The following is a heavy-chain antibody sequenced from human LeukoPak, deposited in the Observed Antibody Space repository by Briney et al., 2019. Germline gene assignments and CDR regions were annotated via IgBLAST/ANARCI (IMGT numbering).Heavy chain of an antibody. Sequence: GGSLRLSCAASGFTVSSNYMSWVRQAPGKGLEWVSVIYSGGSTYYADSVKGRFTISRDNSKNTLYLQMNSLRAEDTAVYYYAIGRPLYYFDYWGQGTLVTVSS. CDR1: GFTVSSNY. CDR2: IYSGGST. V-gene: IGHV3-66*01. J-gene: IGHJ4*02. CDR3: AIGRPLYYFDY.